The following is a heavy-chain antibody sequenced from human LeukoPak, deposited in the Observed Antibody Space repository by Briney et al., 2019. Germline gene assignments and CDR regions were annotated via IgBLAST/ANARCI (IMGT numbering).Heavy chain of an antibody. CDR3: AKAGVLLWFGELY. D-gene: IGHD3-10*01. CDR1: GFTFSSYA. J-gene: IGHJ4*02. Sequence: GGSLRLSCAASGFTFSSYAMSWVRQAPGKGLEWVSAISDSGGSTYYADSVKGRFTISRDNSKNTLYLQMNSLRAEDTAVYYCAKAGVLLWFGELYWGQGTLVTVSS. CDR2: ISDSGGST. V-gene: IGHV3-23*01.